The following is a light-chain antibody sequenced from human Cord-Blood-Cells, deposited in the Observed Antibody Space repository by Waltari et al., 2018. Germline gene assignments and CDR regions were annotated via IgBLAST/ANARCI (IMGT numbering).Light chain of an antibody. Sequence: NFMLTQPHPVSESPGKTVTISCTRSSGSIASNYVQWYQQRPGSSPTPVIYEDNQRPSGVPDRFSGSIDSSSNSASLTISGLKTEDEADYYCQSYDSSNQVFGGGTKLTVL. CDR3: QSYDSSNQV. V-gene: IGLV6-57*01. CDR1: SGSIASNY. J-gene: IGLJ2*01. CDR2: EDN.